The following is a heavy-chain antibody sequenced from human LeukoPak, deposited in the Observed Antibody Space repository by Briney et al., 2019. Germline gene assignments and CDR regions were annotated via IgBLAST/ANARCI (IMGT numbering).Heavy chain of an antibody. J-gene: IGHJ4*02. D-gene: IGHD5-18*01. CDR2: IYPGDSDT. V-gene: IGHV5-51*01. CDR3: ARHGPRGYSYGYDSAFGY. Sequence: GESLKISCKAPRHSFHSQWIGWVRQMPGKGLEWMGIIYPGDSDTRYSPSFQGQVTISADKSISTAYLQWSSLKASDTAMYYCARHGPRGYSYGYDSAFGYWGQGTLVTVSS. CDR1: RHSFHSQW.